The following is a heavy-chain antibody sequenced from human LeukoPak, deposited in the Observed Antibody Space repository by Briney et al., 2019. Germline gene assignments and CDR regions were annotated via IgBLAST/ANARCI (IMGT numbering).Heavy chain of an antibody. D-gene: IGHD2-2*01. CDR1: GFTFSSYG. V-gene: IGHV3-30*18. CDR3: AKGAWGVPAATDY. CDR2: ISYDGSNK. Sequence: PGRSLRLSCAASGFTFSSYGMHWVRQAPGKGLEWVAVISYDGSNKYYADSVKGRFTISRDNSKNTLYLQMNSLRAEDTAVYYCAKGAWGVPAATDYWGQGTLVTVSS. J-gene: IGHJ4*02.